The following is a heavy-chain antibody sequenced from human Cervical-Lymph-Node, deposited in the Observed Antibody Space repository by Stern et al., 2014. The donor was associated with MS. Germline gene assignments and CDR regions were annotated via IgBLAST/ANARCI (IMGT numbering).Heavy chain of an antibody. CDR1: GFSFTTSGVG. Sequence: QVTLKESGPTLVKPTQSLTLTCTFSGFSFTTSGVGVGWIRQPPGKALEWLAVIYWDDDHYYSPSLKRRLTIIKDTSDNQVVLTMTNMDPADTATYFCVHSSGTVFGVISDYAFGVWGKGAMVTVSS. D-gene: IGHD3-3*01. V-gene: IGHV2-5*02. J-gene: IGHJ3*01. CDR2: IYWDDDH. CDR3: VHSSGTVFGVISDYAFGV.